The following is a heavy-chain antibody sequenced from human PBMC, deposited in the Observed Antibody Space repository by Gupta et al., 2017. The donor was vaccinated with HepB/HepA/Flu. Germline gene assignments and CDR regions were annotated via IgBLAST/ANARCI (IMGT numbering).Heavy chain of an antibody. CDR1: GFTVSSNY. V-gene: IGHV3-53*04. CDR2: IYSGGST. CDR3: ARGGRDYDFWSGYYPLDY. Sequence: EVQLVESGGGLVQPGGSLRLSCAASGFTVSSNYMSWFSQAPGKGLEWVSVIYSGGSTYYADSVKGRFTISRHNSKNTLYLQMNSLRAEDTAVYYCARGGRDYDFWSGYYPLDYWGQGTLVTVSS. D-gene: IGHD3-3*01. J-gene: IGHJ4*02.